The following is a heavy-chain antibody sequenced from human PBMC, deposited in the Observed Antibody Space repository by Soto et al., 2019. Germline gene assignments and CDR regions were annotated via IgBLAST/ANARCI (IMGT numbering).Heavy chain of an antibody. CDR2: IGTAGDT. J-gene: IGHJ4*02. CDR3: ARGGNYGDYSIDY. CDR1: GFTFSTYD. Sequence: GGSLRLSCAASGFTFSTYDMHWVRQAAGKGLEWISGIGTAGDTHYPGSVKGQFTISRENAKNSLYLQMNSLRAGDTAVYYCARGGNYGDYSIDYWGLGTLVTVSS. D-gene: IGHD4-17*01. V-gene: IGHV3-13*01.